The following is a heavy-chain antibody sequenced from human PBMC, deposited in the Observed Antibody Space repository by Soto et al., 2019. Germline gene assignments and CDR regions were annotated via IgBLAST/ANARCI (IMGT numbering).Heavy chain of an antibody. CDR1: GYTFTGYY. D-gene: IGHD4-4*01. V-gene: IGHV1-2*02. Sequence: ASVKVSCKASGYTFTGYYMHWVRQAPGQGLEWMGWINPNSGGTNYAQKFQGRVTMTRDTSISTVYMELSRLRSDDTAVYYCAATVTTGDYYGMDVWGQGTTVTVSS. CDR3: AATVTTGDYYGMDV. J-gene: IGHJ6*02. CDR2: INPNSGGT.